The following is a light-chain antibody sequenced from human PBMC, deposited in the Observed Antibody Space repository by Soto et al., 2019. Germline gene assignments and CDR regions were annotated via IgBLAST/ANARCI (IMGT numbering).Light chain of an antibody. V-gene: IGKV1-39*01. CDR3: QQSYSTPLT. CDR1: QNIRNY. Sequence: DIQMTQSPSSLSASVGDRVAITCRASQNIRNYLNWYQQKPGKAPRVLIYGAASLQSGVPSRFSGSGSGTDFTLTISSLQPEDFATYYCQQSYSTPLTFGGGTKVDIK. J-gene: IGKJ4*01. CDR2: GAA.